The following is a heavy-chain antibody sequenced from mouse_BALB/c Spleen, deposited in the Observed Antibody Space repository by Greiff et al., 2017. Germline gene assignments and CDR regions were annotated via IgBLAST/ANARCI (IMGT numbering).Heavy chain of an antibody. Sequence: EVQVVESGGGLVQPGGSRKLSCAASGFTFSSFGMHWVRQAPEKGLEWVAYISSGSSTIYYADTVKGRFTISRDNPKNTLFLQMTSLRSEDTAMYYCARKAYGAMDYWGQGTSVTVSS. J-gene: IGHJ4*01. CDR1: GFTFSSFG. CDR3: ARKAYGAMDY. V-gene: IGHV5-17*02. D-gene: IGHD6-5*01. CDR2: ISSGSSTI.